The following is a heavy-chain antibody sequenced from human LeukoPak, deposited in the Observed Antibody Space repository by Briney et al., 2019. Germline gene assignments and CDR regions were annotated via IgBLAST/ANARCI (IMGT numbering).Heavy chain of an antibody. D-gene: IGHD3-9*01. Sequence: PGGSLRLSCAASGFTFSNVWMSWVRQAPGKGLEWVGRIKSKTDGGTTDYAAPVKGRFTISRDDSKNTLYLQMNSLKTEDTAVYYCTTVEGSYYDILTGPGTFDYWGQGTLVTVSS. CDR1: GFTFSNVW. V-gene: IGHV3-15*01. J-gene: IGHJ4*02. CDR3: TTVEGSYYDILTGPGTFDY. CDR2: IKSKTDGGTT.